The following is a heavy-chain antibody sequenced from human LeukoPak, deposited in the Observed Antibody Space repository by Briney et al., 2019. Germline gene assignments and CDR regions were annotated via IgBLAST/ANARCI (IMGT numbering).Heavy chain of an antibody. CDR3: ARGGGGAVVPAL. V-gene: IGHV7-4-1*02. D-gene: IGHD2-2*01. J-gene: IGHJ4*02. Sequence: ASVKVSCKGSGYTFSKYAMNWVRQAPGQGLEWMGWINTKTGDPTYGQGFTGRFVFSLETSVSTAYLQINSLKAEDTAVYYCARGGGGAVVPALWGQGTLITVSS. CDR2: INTKTGDP. CDR1: GYTFSKYA.